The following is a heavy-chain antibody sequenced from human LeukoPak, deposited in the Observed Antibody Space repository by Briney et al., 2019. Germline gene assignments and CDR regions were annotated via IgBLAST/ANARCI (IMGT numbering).Heavy chain of an antibody. V-gene: IGHV3-21*01. CDR2: ISSSSSYI. CDR1: GFTFSSYS. J-gene: IGHJ4*02. Sequence: GGSLRLSCAASGFTFSSYSMNWVRQAPGKGLEWVSSISSSSSYIYYADSVKGRFTISRDNAKNSLYLQMSSLRAEDTAVYYCARVAGAMVLDYWGQGTLVTVSS. CDR3: ARVAGAMVLDY. D-gene: IGHD5-18*01.